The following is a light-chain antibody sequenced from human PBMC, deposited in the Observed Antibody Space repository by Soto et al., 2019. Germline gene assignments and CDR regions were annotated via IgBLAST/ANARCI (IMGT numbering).Light chain of an antibody. Sequence: DIQMTQSPSSLSASVGDRVTITCQASQDISSFLTWYQQKAGKAPKLLIYAASSLQSGVPSRFSGSGSGTDFTLTISSLQPEDFASYYCQQSFSTPPTFGQGTKVDNK. J-gene: IGKJ1*01. V-gene: IGKV1-39*01. CDR3: QQSFSTPPT. CDR1: QDISSF. CDR2: AAS.